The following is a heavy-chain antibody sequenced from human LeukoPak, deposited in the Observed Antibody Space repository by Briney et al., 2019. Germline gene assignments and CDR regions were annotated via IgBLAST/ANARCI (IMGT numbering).Heavy chain of an antibody. CDR3: ARDLSDGDLRQYSSSWNVGHTVDY. D-gene: IGHD6-13*01. V-gene: IGHV1-2*02. J-gene: IGHJ4*02. Sequence: ASVKVSCKASGYTFTGYFMHWVRQAPGQGLEWMGWINPNSGGTNYAQKFQGRVTMTRDTSISTAYMELSGLRSDDTAVYYCARDLSDGDLRQYSSSWNVGHTVDYWGQGTLVSVSS. CDR2: INPNSGGT. CDR1: GYTFTGYF.